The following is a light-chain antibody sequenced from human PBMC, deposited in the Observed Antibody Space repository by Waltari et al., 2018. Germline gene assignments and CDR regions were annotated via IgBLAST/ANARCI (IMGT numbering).Light chain of an antibody. CDR1: QGITNY. CDR3: QQLNSYRT. CDR2: AAA. J-gene: IGKJ1*01. Sequence: DIQLTQSPSFLSASVGDRVPITCRASQGITNYLAWYQQKPGKAPELLIYAAASLQSGVPSLFSGSGSGTEFTLTISGLQPEDFATYYCQQLNSYRTFGQGTKVDIK. V-gene: IGKV1-9*01.